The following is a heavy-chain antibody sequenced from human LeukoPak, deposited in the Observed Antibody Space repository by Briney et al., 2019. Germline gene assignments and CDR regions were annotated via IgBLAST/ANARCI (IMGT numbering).Heavy chain of an antibody. CDR2: INPNNGNL. J-gene: IGHJ3*02. CDR1: GGTFSSYA. CDR3: ARSDHNSWNAFDI. Sequence: GASVKVSCKASGGTFSSYAINWVRQATGQGLEWMGWINPNNGNLGYAQKFQGRVTITRNTPISTAYMELSSLTSEDTAVYYCARSDHNSWNAFDIWGQGTMVTVSS. V-gene: IGHV1-8*03. D-gene: IGHD1-26*01.